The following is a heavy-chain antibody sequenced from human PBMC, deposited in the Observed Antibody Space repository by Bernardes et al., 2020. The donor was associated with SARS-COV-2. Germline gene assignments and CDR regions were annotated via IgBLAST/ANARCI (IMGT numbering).Heavy chain of an antibody. V-gene: IGHV3-11*01. CDR3: ARDRAPVGAAAVNPSYYYGMDV. Sequence: GGSLRLSCAASGFTFSDYYMSWIRQAPGKGLEWVSYISSSGSTIYYADSVKGRFTISRDNAKNSLYLQMNSLRAEDTAVYYCARDRAPVGAAAVNPSYYYGMDVWGQGTTVTVSS. CDR2: ISSSGSTI. J-gene: IGHJ6*02. CDR1: GFTFSDYY. D-gene: IGHD6-13*01.